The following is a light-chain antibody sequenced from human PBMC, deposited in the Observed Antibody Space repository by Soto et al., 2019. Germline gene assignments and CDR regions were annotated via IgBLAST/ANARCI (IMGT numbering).Light chain of an antibody. Sequence: AIRMTQSPSSFSASTGDRVTITCRASQGISSYLAWYQQKPGQPPKLLIYWASTRESGVPDRFSGSGSGTDFTLTISSLQAEDVAVYYCQQYYSTPTFGQGTKVEIK. CDR3: QQYYSTPT. CDR1: QGISSY. V-gene: IGKV1-8*01. CDR2: WAS. J-gene: IGKJ1*01.